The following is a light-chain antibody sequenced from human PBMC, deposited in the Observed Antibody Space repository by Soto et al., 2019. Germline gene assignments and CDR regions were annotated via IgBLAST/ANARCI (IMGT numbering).Light chain of an antibody. CDR2: GAS. Sequence: EFVLTQSPGTLSLSPGERATLSCRASQSVSSNSLAWYQQKPGQAPRLLIYGASSRATGTPDRFSGSGSGTDFTLTITRLEPEDFAVYYCQQYGVSLWTFGQGTNVDIK. V-gene: IGKV3-20*01. J-gene: IGKJ1*01. CDR3: QQYGVSLWT. CDR1: QSVSSNS.